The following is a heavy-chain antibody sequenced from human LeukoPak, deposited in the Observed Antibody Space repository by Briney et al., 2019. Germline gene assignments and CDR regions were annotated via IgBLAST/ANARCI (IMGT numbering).Heavy chain of an antibody. J-gene: IGHJ6*03. CDR3: ARDGDTVLTRGYYYYMDV. Sequence: GGSLRLSCAASGFTFSNAWMTWVRQAPGKGPEWVSSITSSSSYIYYADSVKGRFTISRDNARNSLYLQMNSLRAEDTALYYCARDGDTVLTRGYYYYMDVWGKGTTVTVSS. V-gene: IGHV3-21*01. D-gene: IGHD4-23*01. CDR1: GFTFSNAW. CDR2: ITSSSSYI.